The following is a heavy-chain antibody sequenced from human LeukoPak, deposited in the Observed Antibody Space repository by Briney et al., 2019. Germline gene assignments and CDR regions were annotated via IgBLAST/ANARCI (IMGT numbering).Heavy chain of an antibody. D-gene: IGHD2-15*01. J-gene: IGHJ4*02. CDR3: ARDNWAATQGFDY. CDR2: INHSGST. V-gene: IGHV4-34*01. Sequence: SETLSLTCAVYGCSFCGYYLSWIRQPPGKGLEWIGEINHSGSTNYNPSLKSRVTISVDTSKNQFSLWLSSVTAADTAGYYCARDNWAATQGFDYWGQGTLVTVSS. CDR1: GCSFCGYY.